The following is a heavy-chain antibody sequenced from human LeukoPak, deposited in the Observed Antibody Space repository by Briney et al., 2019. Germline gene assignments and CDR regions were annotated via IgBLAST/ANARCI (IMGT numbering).Heavy chain of an antibody. V-gene: IGHV1-69*05. J-gene: IGHJ5*02. Sequence: ASVKVSCKASGGTFSSYAISWVRQAPGQGLEWMGGIIPIFGTANYAQKFQGRVTITTDESTSTAYMELSSLRSEDTAVYYCASLTALNDYRYGRFDPWGQGTLVTVSS. CDR2: IIPIFGTA. D-gene: IGHD1-1*01. CDR1: GGTFSSYA. CDR3: ASLTALNDYRYGRFDP.